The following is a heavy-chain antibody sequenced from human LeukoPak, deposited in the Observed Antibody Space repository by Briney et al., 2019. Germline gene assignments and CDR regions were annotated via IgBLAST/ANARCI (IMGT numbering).Heavy chain of an antibody. CDR3: ARDRLFGVVIIPPPRGSDY. J-gene: IGHJ4*02. CDR1: GFTFSSYS. V-gene: IGHV3-21*01. CDR2: ISSSSSYI. Sequence: PGGSLRLSCAASGFTFSSYSMNWVRQAPGKGLEWVSSISSSSSYIYYADSVKGRFTISRDNAKNSLYLQMNSLRAEDTAVYYCARDRLFGVVIIPPPRGSDYWGQGTLVTVSS. D-gene: IGHD3-3*01.